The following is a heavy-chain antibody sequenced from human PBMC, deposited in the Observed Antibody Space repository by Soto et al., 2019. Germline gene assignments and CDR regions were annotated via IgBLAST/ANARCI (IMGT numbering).Heavy chain of an antibody. V-gene: IGHV2-5*02. CDR2: IYWDDDK. CDR1: GFSLSTSGVG. Sequence: QITLKESGPTLVKPTQTLTLTCTFSGFSLSTSGVGVGWIRQPPGKALEWLALIYWDDDKRSSPSLKSRLTIPKDTSKNQVVLTMTNIDPVDTATYYCAHLYNSSGYCAYWGQGTLVTVSS. D-gene: IGHD3-22*01. CDR3: AHLYNSSGYCAY. J-gene: IGHJ4*02.